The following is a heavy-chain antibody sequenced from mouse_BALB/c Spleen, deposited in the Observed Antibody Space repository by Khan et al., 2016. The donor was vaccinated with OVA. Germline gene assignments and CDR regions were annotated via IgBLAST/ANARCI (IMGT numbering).Heavy chain of an antibody. D-gene: IGHD3-1*01. CDR1: GFTFSSYT. Sequence: EVMLVESGGGLVKPGGSLKLSCAASGFTFSSYTMSWVRQSPEKRLEWVAEISSGGSYTYYPDTVTGRFTISRDTAKNTLYLEMSSLRSEDTAMYYCAREQLGSMDYWGQGTSVTVSS. CDR3: AREQLGSMDY. V-gene: IGHV5-9-4*01. CDR2: ISSGGSYT. J-gene: IGHJ4*01.